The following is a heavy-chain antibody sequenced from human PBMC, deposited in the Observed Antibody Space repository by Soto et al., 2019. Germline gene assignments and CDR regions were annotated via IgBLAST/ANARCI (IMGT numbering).Heavy chain of an antibody. D-gene: IGHD1-1*01. V-gene: IGHV1-18*01. J-gene: IGHJ4*02. CDR3: ARGRYGYY. CDR1: VYAFTTYG. CDR2: IIAHNGNT. Sequence: QVHLVQSGAEVKKPGASVNVSCKGSVYAFTTYGITWVRQARGQGLEWRGWIIAHNGNTNYAQKRQGRVTVTRDTSTSTAYMELRSLRSGDPAVYYCARGRYGYYWCQGALVTVSS.